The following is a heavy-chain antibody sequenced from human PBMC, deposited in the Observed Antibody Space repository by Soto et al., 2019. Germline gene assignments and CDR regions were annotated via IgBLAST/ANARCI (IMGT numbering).Heavy chain of an antibody. CDR1: GFTFNTYH. V-gene: IGHV3-30-3*01. CDR2: ISSDGSGQ. Sequence: QVHLVESGGGVVQPGRSLRLSCEASGFTFNTYHMHWVRQAPGKGLEWVAVISSDGSGQYYADSVKGRLTISRDNSKSTMFLQMNSLRDEDTAVYYCVGEVRRPSFFDYWGQGTLVTVSS. D-gene: IGHD3-3*02. CDR3: VGEVRRPSFFDY. J-gene: IGHJ4*02.